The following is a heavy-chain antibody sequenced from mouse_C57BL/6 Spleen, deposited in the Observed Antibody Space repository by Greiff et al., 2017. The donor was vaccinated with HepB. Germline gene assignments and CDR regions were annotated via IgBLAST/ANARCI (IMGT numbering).Heavy chain of an antibody. D-gene: IGHD4-1*01. Sequence: EVNVVESGGGLVKPGGSLKLSCAASGFTFSSYTMSWVRQTPEKRLEWVATISGGGGNTYYPDSVKGRFTISRDNAKNTLYLQMSSLRSEDTALYYCARHQGTGLFAYWGQGTLVTVSA. CDR2: ISGGGGNT. V-gene: IGHV5-9*01. CDR1: GFTFSSYT. J-gene: IGHJ3*01. CDR3: ARHQGTGLFAY.